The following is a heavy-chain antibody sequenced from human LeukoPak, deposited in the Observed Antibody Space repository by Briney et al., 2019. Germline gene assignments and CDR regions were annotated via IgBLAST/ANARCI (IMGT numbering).Heavy chain of an antibody. Sequence: PSETLSLTCTVSGVSISSSNSYWGWIRQPPGKGLEWIGSIYYSGSTYYNPSLKSRVTISVDTSKNQFSLKLSSVTAADTAVYYCARERTNYGGTDFDYWGQGTLVTVSS. V-gene: IGHV4-39*07. D-gene: IGHD4-23*01. CDR2: IYYSGST. CDR1: GVSISSSNSY. CDR3: ARERTNYGGTDFDY. J-gene: IGHJ4*02.